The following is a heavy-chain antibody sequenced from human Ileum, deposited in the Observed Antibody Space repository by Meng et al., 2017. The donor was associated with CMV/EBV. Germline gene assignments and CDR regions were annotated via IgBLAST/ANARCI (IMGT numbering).Heavy chain of an antibody. CDR1: GFSFESFS. V-gene: IGHV3-21*01. CDR2: INSASSSI. J-gene: IGHJ5*02. CDR3: VRGGRITKSLAGYFDP. D-gene: IGHD2-2*03. Sequence: GESLKISCAASGFSFESFSMNWVRQTPGKGLEWVSAINSASSSIYYAESVKGRFTISRDNAKKAIYLQMNSLRVEDTAVYYCVRGGRITKSLAGYFDPWGQGTLVTVSS.